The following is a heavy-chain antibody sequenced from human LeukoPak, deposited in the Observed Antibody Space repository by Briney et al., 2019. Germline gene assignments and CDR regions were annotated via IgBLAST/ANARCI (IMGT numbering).Heavy chain of an antibody. CDR3: ARDFVHYYDSSGFKDLGAFDI. V-gene: IGHV1-46*01. J-gene: IGHJ3*02. D-gene: IGHD3-22*01. Sequence: ASVKVSCKASRYTFTSYYMHWVRQAPGQGLEWMGIINPSGGSTSYAQKFQGRVTMTRDMPTSTVYMELSSLRSEDTTVYYCARDFVHYYDSSGFKDLGAFDIWGQGTMVTVSS. CDR1: RYTFTSYY. CDR2: INPSGGST.